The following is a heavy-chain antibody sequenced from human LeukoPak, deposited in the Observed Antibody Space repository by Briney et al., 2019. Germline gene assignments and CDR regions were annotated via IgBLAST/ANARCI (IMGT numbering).Heavy chain of an antibody. CDR2: IYYSGST. V-gene: IGHV4-30-4*01. D-gene: IGHD3-22*01. J-gene: IGHJ6*03. CDR3: ARGRQDVTMIVVVMTAVSYYLDV. CDR1: GSSISSGDYY. Sequence: PSETLSLTCTVSGSSISSGDYYWSWIRQPPGKGLEWIGYIYYSGSTYYNPSLKSRVTISVDTSKNQFSLELSSVTAADTAVYYCARGRQDVTMIVVVMTAVSYYLDVWGKGTTVTVS.